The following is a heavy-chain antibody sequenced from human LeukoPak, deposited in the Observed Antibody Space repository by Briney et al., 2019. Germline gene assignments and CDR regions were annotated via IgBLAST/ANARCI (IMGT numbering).Heavy chain of an antibody. Sequence: GGSLRLSCAASGFTFSSYAMSWVRQAPGKGLEWVSAVSGSGGSTYYADSVKGRFTISRDNSKNTLYLQMNSLRAEDTAVYYCARGYKGGDAFDIWGQGTMVTVSS. CDR2: VSGSGGST. CDR1: GFTFSSYA. CDR3: ARGYKGGDAFDI. V-gene: IGHV3-23*01. D-gene: IGHD2-2*02. J-gene: IGHJ3*02.